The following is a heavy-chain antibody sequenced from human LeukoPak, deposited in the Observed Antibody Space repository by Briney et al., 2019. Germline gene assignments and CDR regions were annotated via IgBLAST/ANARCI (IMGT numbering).Heavy chain of an antibody. J-gene: IGHJ4*02. CDR3: ARVAGYSYGARDY. CDR2: ISSSSSYT. D-gene: IGHD5-18*01. Sequence: PGGSLSLSCAPSGFTFSDYYMSWIRQARGKGLECVSYISSSSSYTNYADSVKGRFTISRDNAKNLLYLQMNSLRAEDTAVYYCARVAGYSYGARDYWGQGTLVTVSS. CDR1: GFTFSDYY. V-gene: IGHV3-11*06.